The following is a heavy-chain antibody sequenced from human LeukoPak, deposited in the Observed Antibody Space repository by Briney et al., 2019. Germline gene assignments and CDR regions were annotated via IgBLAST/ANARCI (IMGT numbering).Heavy chain of an antibody. D-gene: IGHD3-10*01. CDR3: ARESGSPYNWFDP. J-gene: IGHJ5*02. V-gene: IGHV3-48*01. CDR2: ISSSSSTI. CDR1: GFTFSSYS. Sequence: GGSLRLSCAASGFTFSSYSMNWVRQAPGKGLEWVAYISSSSSTISYGDSVKGRFTISRDNAKNSLYLQMNSLRAEDTAVYYCARESGSPYNWFDPWGQGTLVTVSS.